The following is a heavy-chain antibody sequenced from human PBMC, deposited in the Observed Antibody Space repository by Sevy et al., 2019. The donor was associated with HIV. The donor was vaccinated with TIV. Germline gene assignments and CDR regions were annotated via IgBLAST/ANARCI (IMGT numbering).Heavy chain of an antibody. D-gene: IGHD2-8*01. CDR2: FSFGCGQI. J-gene: IGHJ4*02. CDR3: AREGCTKPHDY. Sequence: GGSLRLSCGASGFTFSNYAMSWVRQAPGKGLEWVSTFSFGCGQITYVDSVKGRFTISRDNSKNTLYLQMNSLRAEDTAVYYCAREGCTKPHDYWGQGTLVTVSS. CDR1: GFTFSNYA. V-gene: IGHV3-23*01.